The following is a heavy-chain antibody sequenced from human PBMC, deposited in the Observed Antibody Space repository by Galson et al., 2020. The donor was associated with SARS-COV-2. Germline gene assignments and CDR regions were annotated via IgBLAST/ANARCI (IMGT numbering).Heavy chain of an antibody. D-gene: IGHD5-12*01. J-gene: IGHJ4*02. CDR1: GYSISSGYY. Sequence: ASETLSLTCTVSGYSISSGYYWGWIRQPPGKGLEWIGSIYHSGSTYYNPSLKSRVTISVDTSKNQFSLKLSSVTAADTAVYYCARDPSETRWLQPRAFDYWGQGTLVTVSS. CDR3: ARDPSETRWLQPRAFDY. V-gene: IGHV4-38-2*02. CDR2: IYHSGST.